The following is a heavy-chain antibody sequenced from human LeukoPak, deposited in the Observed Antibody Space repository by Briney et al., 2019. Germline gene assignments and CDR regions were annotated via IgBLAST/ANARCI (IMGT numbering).Heavy chain of an antibody. D-gene: IGHD3-16*01. J-gene: IGHJ4*02. CDR1: GFNFSNYY. CDR3: ATRKRYDEN. CDR2: ISGSGSSI. Sequence: GGSLRLACSASGFNFSNYYMSWIRQTPERGLEWVSYISGSGSSIYYDPSVKGRFAISRDNVKNSLFLQMDGLRAEDTAVYYCATRKRYDENWGQGTQVTVSS. V-gene: IGHV3-11*01.